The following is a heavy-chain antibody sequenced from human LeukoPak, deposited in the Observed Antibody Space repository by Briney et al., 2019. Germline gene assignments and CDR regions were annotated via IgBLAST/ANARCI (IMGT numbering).Heavy chain of an antibody. CDR2: IYAAGNT. D-gene: IGHD2/OR15-2a*01. J-gene: IGHJ5*02. CDR1: GFTVSSNY. V-gene: IGHV3-66*01. CDR3: ARAIQYRFDP. Sequence: GGSLRLSCAASGFTVSSNYVSWVRQGPGKGLEWVSVIYAAGNTYYADSVKGRFTISRDNSKNTLYLQKSSLRAEDTAVYYCARAIQYRFDPWGQGTLVTVSS.